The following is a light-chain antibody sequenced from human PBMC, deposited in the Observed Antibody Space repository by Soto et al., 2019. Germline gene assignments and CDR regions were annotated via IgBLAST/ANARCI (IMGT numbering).Light chain of an antibody. V-gene: IGLV2-14*01. CDR3: SSYTSSSTLEYV. CDR1: SSDVGGSNY. CDR2: EVS. Sequence: QSALTQPASVSGSPGQSITISCTGTSSDVGGSNYVSWYQHHPGKAPKLMIYEVSYRPSGVSNRFSGSKSGNTASLTISGLQGEDEAAYYCSSYTSSSTLEYVFGTGTKLTVL. J-gene: IGLJ1*01.